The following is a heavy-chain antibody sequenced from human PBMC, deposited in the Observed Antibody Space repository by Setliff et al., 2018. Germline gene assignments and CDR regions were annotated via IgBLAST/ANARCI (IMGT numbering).Heavy chain of an antibody. J-gene: IGHJ1*01. D-gene: IGHD2-2*01. Sequence: PSETLSLTCTVSGGSISGASIRSYYWSWIRQPPGKGLEFIGYVYYSGTTNYNPSLKSRVTISPDTSKNLFSLNLTSVTAADTAIYYCARGMPIGYFQPWGQGTLVTVSS. CDR3: ARGMPIGYFQP. CDR2: VYYSGTT. V-gene: IGHV4-61*01. CDR1: GGSISGASIRSYY.